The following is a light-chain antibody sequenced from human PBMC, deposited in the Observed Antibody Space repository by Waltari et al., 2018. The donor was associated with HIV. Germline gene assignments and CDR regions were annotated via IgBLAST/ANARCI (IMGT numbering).Light chain of an antibody. J-gene: IGLJ3*02. Sequence: SYVLTQPPSVPVAPGPTARVTCGGNNIGSKRGHWYQVKPGQAPVLVVYDDSDRPSGIPERFSGSNSGNTATLTISRVEAGDEADYYCQVWDTGGDHPEWVFGGGTKLTVL. CDR3: QVWDTGGDHPEWV. CDR1: NIGSKR. CDR2: DDS. V-gene: IGLV3-21*02.